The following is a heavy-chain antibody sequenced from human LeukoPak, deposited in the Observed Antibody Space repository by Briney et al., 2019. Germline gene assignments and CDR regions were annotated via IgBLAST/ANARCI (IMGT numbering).Heavy chain of an antibody. Sequence: PGGSLRLSCAASGFTFSSYEMNWVRQAPGKGLEWVSAISGSGGSTYYADSVKGRFTISRDNSKNTLYLQMNSLRAEDTAVYYCADSNYWYPNDYWGQGTLVTVSS. CDR3: ADSNYWYPNDY. CDR2: ISGSGGST. D-gene: IGHD4-11*01. CDR1: GFTFSSYE. V-gene: IGHV3-23*01. J-gene: IGHJ4*02.